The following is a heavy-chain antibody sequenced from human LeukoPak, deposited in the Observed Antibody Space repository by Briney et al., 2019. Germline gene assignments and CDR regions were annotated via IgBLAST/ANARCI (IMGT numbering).Heavy chain of an antibody. J-gene: IGHJ4*02. CDR2: IYYSGST. D-gene: IGHD4-17*01. Sequence: PSETLSLTCTVSGGSISSGGYYWSWIRQHPGKGLEWIGYIYYSGSTYYNPSLKSRVTISVDTSKNQFSLKLSSVTAADTAVYYCARAADYGDYVGGYYFDYWGQGTLVTVSS. V-gene: IGHV4-31*03. CDR1: GGSISSGGYY. CDR3: ARAADYGDYVGGYYFDY.